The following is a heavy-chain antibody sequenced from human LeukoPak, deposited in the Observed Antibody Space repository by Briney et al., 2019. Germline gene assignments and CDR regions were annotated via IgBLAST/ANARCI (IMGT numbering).Heavy chain of an antibody. CDR1: GGSISSGNW. Sequence: SGTLSLTCAVSGGSISSGNWWSWVRQPPGKGLEWIGEIHHSGNTNYNPSLKSRVTISIDKTMNQLSLRLTSMTAADTAVYYCARNGGYYLEYWGQGILVTVSS. CDR3: ARNGGYYLEY. D-gene: IGHD1-26*01. CDR2: IHHSGNT. J-gene: IGHJ4*02. V-gene: IGHV4-4*02.